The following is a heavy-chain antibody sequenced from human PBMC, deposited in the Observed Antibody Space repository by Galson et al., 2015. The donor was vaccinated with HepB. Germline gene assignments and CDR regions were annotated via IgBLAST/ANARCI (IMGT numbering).Heavy chain of an antibody. D-gene: IGHD3-16*02. CDR3: ARRSPGITFGGVIADFDY. V-gene: IGHV4-34*01. Sequence: SETLSLTCAVYGGSFSGYYWGWIRQPPGKGRGWIGRIYYRGSPYYNPSFKGRVTISVDTSKIQFSLKLSSVTAADTAVYYCARRSPGITFGGVIADFDYWGQRTLVTVSS. CDR2: IYYRGSP. CDR1: GGSFSGYY. J-gene: IGHJ4*02.